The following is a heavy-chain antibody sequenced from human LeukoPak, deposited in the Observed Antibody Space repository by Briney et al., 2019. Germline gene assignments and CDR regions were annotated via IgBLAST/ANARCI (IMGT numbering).Heavy chain of an antibody. D-gene: IGHD2-15*01. CDR1: GFTFDDYA. CDR2: ISWNSGSI. J-gene: IGHJ4*02. CDR3: AKVRGPVVDAIYFDY. Sequence: GGSLRLSCAASGFTFDDYAMHWVRQAPGKGLEWVSGISWNSGSIGYADSVKGRFTISRDNAKNSLYLQMNSLRAEDMDLDYWAKVRGPVVDAIYFDYWGQGTLVTVSS. V-gene: IGHV3-9*03.